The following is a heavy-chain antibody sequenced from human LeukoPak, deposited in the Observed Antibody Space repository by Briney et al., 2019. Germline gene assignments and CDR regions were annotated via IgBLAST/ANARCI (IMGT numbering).Heavy chain of an antibody. V-gene: IGHV3-30-3*01. J-gene: IGHJ4*02. Sequence: GRSLRLSCAASGFTFSSYAMHWVRQAPGKGLEWVAVISYDGSNKYYADSVKGRFTISRDNSKNTLYLQMNSLRAEDTAVYYCARVVPAAIEPDCWGQGTLVTVSS. D-gene: IGHD2-2*01. CDR3: ARVVPAAIEPDC. CDR2: ISYDGSNK. CDR1: GFTFSSYA.